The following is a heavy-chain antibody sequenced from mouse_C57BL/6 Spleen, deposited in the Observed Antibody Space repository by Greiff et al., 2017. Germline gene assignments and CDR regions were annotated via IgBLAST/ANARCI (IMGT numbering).Heavy chain of an antibody. CDR3: ARGGWDFDD. D-gene: IGHD4-1*01. CDR1: GYSITSGYY. Sequence: EVKLMESGPGLVKPSQSLSLTCSVTGYSITSGYYWNWIRQFPGNKLEWMGYISYDGSNNYNPSLKNRISITRDTSKNQFFLKLNSVTTEDTATYYCARGGWDFDDWGKGTTLTVSS. CDR2: ISYDGSN. V-gene: IGHV3-6*01. J-gene: IGHJ2*01.